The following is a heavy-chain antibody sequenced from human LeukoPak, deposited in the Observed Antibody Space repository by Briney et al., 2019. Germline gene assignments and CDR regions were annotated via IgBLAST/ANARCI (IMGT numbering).Heavy chain of an antibody. Sequence: ASVKVSCKASGYTFTDYYMHWVRQAPGQGLEWMGRINPNSGGTNYAQKFQARVTMTRDTSISTAYMELSRLRSDDTALYYCARAAYYYDGSGYYLGDWGQGALVTVSS. CDR1: GYTFTDYY. CDR2: INPNSGGT. V-gene: IGHV1-2*06. D-gene: IGHD3-22*01. CDR3: ARAAYYYDGSGYYLGD. J-gene: IGHJ4*02.